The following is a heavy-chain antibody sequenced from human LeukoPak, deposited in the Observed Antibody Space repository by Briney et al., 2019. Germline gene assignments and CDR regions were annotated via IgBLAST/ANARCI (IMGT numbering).Heavy chain of an antibody. D-gene: IGHD6-6*01. Sequence: ASVKVSCKASGYTFTSYGISWVRQAPGQGLEWMGWISAYNGNTNYAQKLQGRVTMTTDTSTSTAYMELSSLRSEDTAVYYCARDLVLFRSSPFGYWGQGTLVTVSS. CDR1: GYTFTSYG. V-gene: IGHV1-18*01. CDR3: ARDLVLFRSSPFGY. CDR2: ISAYNGNT. J-gene: IGHJ4*02.